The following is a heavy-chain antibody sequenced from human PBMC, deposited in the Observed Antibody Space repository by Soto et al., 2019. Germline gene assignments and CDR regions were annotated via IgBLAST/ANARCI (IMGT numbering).Heavy chain of an antibody. CDR1: GFTFSSYA. V-gene: IGHV3-30-3*01. CDR2: ISYDGSNK. Sequence: GGSLRLSCAASGFTFSSYAMXWVRQAPGKGLEWVAVISYDGSNKYYADSVKGRFTISRDDSKNTLYLQMNSLRAEDTAVYYCARAFTLVGADFDYWGQGTLVTVSS. J-gene: IGHJ4*02. D-gene: IGHD1-26*01. CDR3: ARAFTLVGADFDY.